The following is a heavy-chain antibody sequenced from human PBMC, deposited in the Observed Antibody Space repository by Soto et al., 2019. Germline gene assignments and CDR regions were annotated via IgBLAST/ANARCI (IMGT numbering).Heavy chain of an antibody. Sequence: QVLLVESGGDVVQPGRSLRLSCAASGFTFTSYVFHWVRQAPGKGLEWVALISNDDNKHYADSVKDRFIISRDDSQNKLSLEMNGLRAEDTALYYCAREDESSGYAGTFHHWGQGTLVTVSP. CDR3: AREDESSGYAGTFHH. V-gene: IGHV3-30-3*01. CDR1: GFTFTSYV. D-gene: IGHD3-22*01. J-gene: IGHJ1*01. CDR2: ISNDDNK.